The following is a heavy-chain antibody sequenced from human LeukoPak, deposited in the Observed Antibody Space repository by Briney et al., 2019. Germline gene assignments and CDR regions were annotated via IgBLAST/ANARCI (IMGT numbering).Heavy chain of an antibody. D-gene: IGHD2-2*02. CDR2: IWYDGSNK. V-gene: IGHV3-33*01. CDR1: GFTFSSYG. Sequence: QPGGSLRLSCAASGFTFSSYGMHWVRQAPGKGLEWVAVIWYDGSNKYYADSVKGRFTISRDNSKNTLYLQMSSLRAEDTAVYYCARGQYCSSTSCYTGGSYYYYGMDVWGQGTTVTVSS. CDR3: ARGQYCSSTSCYTGGSYYYYGMDV. J-gene: IGHJ6*02.